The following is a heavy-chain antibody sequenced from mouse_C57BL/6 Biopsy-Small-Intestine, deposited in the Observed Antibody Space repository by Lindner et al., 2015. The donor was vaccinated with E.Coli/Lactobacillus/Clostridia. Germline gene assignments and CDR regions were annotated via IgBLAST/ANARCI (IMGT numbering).Heavy chain of an antibody. Sequence: VQLQESGGDLVKPGGSLKLSCSGSGFTFRTYGMSWVRQTPDKRLEWVATISSGGSYTYYPDSVRGRFTISRDNAKNTLYLQMSSLKSEDTAMYYCARDYYGSSYFDYWSQGTTLTVSS. D-gene: IGHD1-1*01. CDR1: GFTFRTYG. CDR2: ISSGGSYT. CDR3: ARDYYGSSYFDY. V-gene: IGHV5-6*01. J-gene: IGHJ2*01.